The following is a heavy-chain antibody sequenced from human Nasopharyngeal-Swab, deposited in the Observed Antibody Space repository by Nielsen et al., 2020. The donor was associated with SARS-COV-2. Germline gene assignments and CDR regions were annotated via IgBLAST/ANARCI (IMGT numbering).Heavy chain of an antibody. J-gene: IGHJ3*02. Sequence: SVKVSCKASGYTFTTHAMNWVRQAPGQGLEWMGGIIPIFGTANYAQKFQGRVTITADESTSTAYMEPSSLRSEDTAVYYCARESVVVAAYNAFDIWGQGTMVTVSS. V-gene: IGHV1-69*13. CDR3: ARESVVVAAYNAFDI. CDR1: GYTFTTHA. CDR2: IIPIFGTA. D-gene: IGHD2-15*01.